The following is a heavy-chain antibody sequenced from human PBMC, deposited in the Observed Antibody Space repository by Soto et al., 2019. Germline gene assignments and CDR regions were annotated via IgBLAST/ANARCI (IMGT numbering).Heavy chain of an antibody. V-gene: IGHV3-21*01. CDR1: GFTFSSYS. D-gene: IGHD3-22*01. CDR3: ARDSPYYYDSSGYYPSAH. J-gene: IGHJ4*02. CDR2: ISSSSSYI. Sequence: AGGSLRLSCAASGFTFSSYSMNWVRQAPGKGLEWVSSISSSSSYIYYADSVKGRFTISRDNAKNSLYLQMNSLRAEDTAVYYCARDSPYYYDSSGYYPSAHWGQGTLVTV.